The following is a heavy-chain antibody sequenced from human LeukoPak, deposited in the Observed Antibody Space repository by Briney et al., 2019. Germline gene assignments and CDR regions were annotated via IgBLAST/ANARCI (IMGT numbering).Heavy chain of an antibody. CDR3: AKDLTLIVVVPAQSSPYFDY. CDR1: GFTFSSYG. Sequence: PGRSLRLSCAASGFTFSSYGMHWVRQAPGMGLEWVAVISYDGSNKYYADSVKGRFTISRDNSKNTLYLQMNSLRAEDTAVYYCAKDLTLIVVVPAQSSPYFDYWGQGTLVTVSS. V-gene: IGHV3-30*18. J-gene: IGHJ4*02. CDR2: ISYDGSNK. D-gene: IGHD2-2*01.